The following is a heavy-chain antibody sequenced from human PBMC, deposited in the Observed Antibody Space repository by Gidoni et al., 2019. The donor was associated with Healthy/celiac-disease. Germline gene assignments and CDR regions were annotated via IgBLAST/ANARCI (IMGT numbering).Heavy chain of an antibody. Sequence: EVQLVESGGGLVKPGGSLRLSCAASGFTFSSYSMNWVRQAPGKGLEWVSSISSSSSYIYYADSVKGRFTISRDNAKNSLYLQMNSLRAEDTAVYYCARDKFGGSGPLPSAYYFDYWGQGTLVTVSS. CDR3: ARDKFGGSGPLPSAYYFDY. CDR1: GFTFSSYS. D-gene: IGHD3-10*01. V-gene: IGHV3-21*01. J-gene: IGHJ4*02. CDR2: ISSSSSYI.